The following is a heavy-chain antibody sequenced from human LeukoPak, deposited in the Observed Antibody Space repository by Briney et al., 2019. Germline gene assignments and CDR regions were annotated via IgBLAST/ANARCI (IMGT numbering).Heavy chain of an antibody. D-gene: IGHD6-6*01. J-gene: IGHJ4*02. CDR3: ARGGIAARLIDY. Sequence: SETLSLTCTVSGYSISSGYYWGWIRQPPEQGLEWIGSIYHSGSTYYNPSLKSRVTISVDTSKNQFSLKLSSVTAADTAVYYCARGGIAARLIDYWGQGTLVTVSS. CDR2: IYHSGST. V-gene: IGHV4-38-2*02. CDR1: GYSISSGYY.